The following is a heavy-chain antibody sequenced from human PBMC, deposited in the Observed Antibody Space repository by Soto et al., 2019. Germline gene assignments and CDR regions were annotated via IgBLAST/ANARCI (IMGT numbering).Heavy chain of an antibody. CDR1: GFSFSDYG. D-gene: IGHD1-26*01. CDR3: ARDRGSDSDAFEI. J-gene: IGHJ3*02. V-gene: IGHV3-33*08. CDR2: IYYDGSNE. Sequence: QVQLVESGGGVVQPGRSLRLSCAASGFSFSDYGMHWVRQAPGKGLEWVALIYYDGSNEHYADSVQGRFTISRDNSKNTLYLQMNSLRAEDTAVYYCARDRGSDSDAFEIWGQGTVVAVSS.